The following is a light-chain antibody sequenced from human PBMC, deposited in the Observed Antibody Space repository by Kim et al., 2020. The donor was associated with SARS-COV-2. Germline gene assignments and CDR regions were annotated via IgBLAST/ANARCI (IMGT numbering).Light chain of an antibody. CDR1: HDINIY. J-gene: IGKJ4*01. CDR3: QQFDTFPLT. V-gene: IGKV1-16*01. CDR2: SAS. Sequence: AYVGDRVTITCRASHDINIYLAWFQQKPGKAPRPLIYSASYLQTGVPSRFSGSGSGTDFTLTISSLQPEDFATYYCQQFDTFPLTFGGGTKVDIK.